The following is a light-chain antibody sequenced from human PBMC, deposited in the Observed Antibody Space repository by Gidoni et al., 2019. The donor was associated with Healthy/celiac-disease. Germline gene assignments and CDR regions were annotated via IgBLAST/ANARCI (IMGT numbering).Light chain of an antibody. Sequence: EIVMTQPTATLSVSPGERATLPCRASQSVTSNLAWYQQKPGQAPRLLIYGASTMATGIPARFSGSGSGTEFTLTISSLQSEDFAVYYCQQYDSWPPITFGQGTRLEIK. J-gene: IGKJ5*01. CDR1: QSVTSN. V-gene: IGKV3-15*01. CDR3: QQYDSWPPIT. CDR2: GAS.